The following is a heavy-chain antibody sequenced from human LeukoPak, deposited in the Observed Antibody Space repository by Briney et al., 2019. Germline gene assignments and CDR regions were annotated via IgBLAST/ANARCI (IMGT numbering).Heavy chain of an antibody. CDR2: IYYSGST. CDR3: AREFYYDSSGHDAFDI. Sequence: PSETLSLTCTVSGGSISSSSYYWGWIRQPPGKGLEWIGSIYYSGSTYYNPSLKSRVTISVDTSKNQFSLKLSSVTAADTAVYYCAREFYYDSSGHDAFDIWGQGTMVTVSS. D-gene: IGHD3-22*01. CDR1: GGSISSSSYY. V-gene: IGHV4-39*07. J-gene: IGHJ3*02.